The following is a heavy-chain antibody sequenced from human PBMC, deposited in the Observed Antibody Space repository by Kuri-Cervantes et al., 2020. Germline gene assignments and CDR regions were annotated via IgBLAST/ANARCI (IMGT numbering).Heavy chain of an antibody. CDR3: ARGVVVVPAPMWGRFYYYYYMDV. Sequence: SETLSLTCTVSGGSISSSSYYWGWIRQPPGKGLEWIGSIYYSGSTYYNPSLKSRVTISVDTSKNQFSLKLSSVTAADTAVYYCARGVVVVPAPMWGRFYYYYYMDVWGRGTTVTVSS. V-gene: IGHV4-39*07. CDR1: GGSISSSSYY. D-gene: IGHD2-2*01. J-gene: IGHJ6*03. CDR2: IYYSGST.